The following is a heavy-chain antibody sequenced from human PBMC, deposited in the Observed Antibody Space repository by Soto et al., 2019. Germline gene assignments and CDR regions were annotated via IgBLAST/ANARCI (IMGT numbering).Heavy chain of an antibody. D-gene: IGHD1-7*01. V-gene: IGHV1-46*01. J-gene: IGHJ4*02. CDR2: FNPTGDTA. CDR3: TRAGASDWNYVSTSS. Sequence: ASVKVSCKASGYTFTSYYIHWVRQAPGQGLEWMGIFNPTGDTASYAQKLQGRVTMTRDTSTGTAYMELGSLRSDDTAVYYCTRAGASDWNYVSTSSWGQGTLVTVSS. CDR1: GYTFTSYY.